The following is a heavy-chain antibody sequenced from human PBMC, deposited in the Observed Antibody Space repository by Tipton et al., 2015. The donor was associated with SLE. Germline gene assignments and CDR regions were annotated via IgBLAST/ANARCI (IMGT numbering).Heavy chain of an antibody. CDR2: IYTSGST. CDR3: AVHDYGDYVIY. CDR1: GGSISSGSYY. Sequence: TLSLTCTVSGGSISSGSYYWSWIRQPAGKGLEWIGYIYTSGSTNYNPSLKSRVTISVDTSKNQFSLKLSSVTAADTAVYYCAVHDYGDYVIYWGQGTLVTVSS. V-gene: IGHV4-61*09. D-gene: IGHD4-17*01. J-gene: IGHJ4*02.